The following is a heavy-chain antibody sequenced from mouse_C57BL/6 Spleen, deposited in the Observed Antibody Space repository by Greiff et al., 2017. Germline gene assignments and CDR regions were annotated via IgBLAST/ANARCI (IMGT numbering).Heavy chain of an antibody. CDR2: INPNYGTT. CDR1: GYSFTDYN. J-gene: IGHJ2*01. D-gene: IGHD2-5*01. CDR3: ARSGTDYSNRGRFYYFDY. V-gene: IGHV1-39*01. Sequence: EVQLKESGPELVKPGASVKISCTASGYSFTDYNMNWVKQSNGKSLEWIGVINPNYGTTSYNQKFKGKATLTVDQSSSTAYVQLNSLTSQDSAVYYCARSGTDYSNRGRFYYFDYWGQGTTLTVSS.